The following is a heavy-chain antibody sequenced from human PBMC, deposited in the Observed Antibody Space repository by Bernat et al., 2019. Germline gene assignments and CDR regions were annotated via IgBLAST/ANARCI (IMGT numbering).Heavy chain of an antibody. J-gene: IGHJ5*02. CDR1: GYTFTSYG. CDR2: INAGNGNT. CDR3: ARTGEDCSSTSCSRNWFDP. D-gene: IGHD2-2*01. Sequence: QVQLVQSGAEVKKPGDSVKVSCKASGYTFTSYGIHWVRQAPGQRPEWMGWINAGNGNTKYSQKFQGRVTITRDTSASTAYMEMSSLRSEDAAVYYCARTGEDCSSTSCSRNWFDPWGQGTLVTVSS. V-gene: IGHV1-3*01.